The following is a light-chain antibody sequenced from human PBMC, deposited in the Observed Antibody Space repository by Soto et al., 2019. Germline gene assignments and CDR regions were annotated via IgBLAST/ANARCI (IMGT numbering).Light chain of an antibody. CDR3: CSYAGDNSWV. Sequence: QSALTQPASVSGSPGQSITVSCTGTSSDVGSYDLVSWYQQHPCQAPKVMIYGVTKRPSGVSNRFSGNRSGNTASLTISGLQAEDEAEYYCCSYAGDNSWVFGGGPKVNVL. J-gene: IGLJ3*02. CDR1: SSDVGSYDL. CDR2: GVT. V-gene: IGLV2-23*02.